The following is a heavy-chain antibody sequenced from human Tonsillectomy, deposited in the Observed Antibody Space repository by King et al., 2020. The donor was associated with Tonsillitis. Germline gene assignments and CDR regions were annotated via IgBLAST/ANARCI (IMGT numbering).Heavy chain of an antibody. J-gene: IGHJ5*02. CDR2: INPSDGST. CDR3: ARGSEGYSSSWSYWFDP. V-gene: IGHV1-46*03. D-gene: IGHD6-13*01. Sequence: VQLVESGAEVKKRGASVKVSCKASGYTFTSYYMQWVRQAPGQGLEWMGIINPSDGSTNYAQKFQGRVTMTRDTSTSTVYMELSSLRSEDTAVYYCARGSEGYSSSWSYWFDPWGKGTLVTVSS. CDR1: GYTFTSYY.